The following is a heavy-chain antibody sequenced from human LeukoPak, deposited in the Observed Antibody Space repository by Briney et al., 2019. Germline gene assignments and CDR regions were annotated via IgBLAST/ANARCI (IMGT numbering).Heavy chain of an antibody. J-gene: IGHJ4*02. V-gene: IGHV3-23*01. CDR2: ISASGDST. CDR1: GFTFSTYA. Sequence: GGSLRLSCAASGFTFSTYAMSWVRQAPGKGLEWVSVISASGDSTYYADSVKGRFTISRDNFKNTLFLQMNSLRDEDTAVYFCASPDTPRAVSHSSGWHYFDYWGQGTLVTVSS. CDR3: ASPDTPRAVSHSSGWHYFDY. D-gene: IGHD6-25*01.